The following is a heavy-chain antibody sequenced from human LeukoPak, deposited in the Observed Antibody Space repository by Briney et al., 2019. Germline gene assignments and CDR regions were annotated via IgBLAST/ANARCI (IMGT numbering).Heavy chain of an antibody. CDR2: IWYDGSNK. Sequence: PGGSLRLSCAASGFTFSSYGMHWVRQAPGKGLEWVAVIWYDGSNKYYADSVKGRFTISRDNSKNTLYLQMSSLRAEDTAVYYCVKDEGYYFDYWGQGTLVTVSS. CDR1: GFTFSSYG. J-gene: IGHJ4*02. V-gene: IGHV3-30*02. CDR3: VKDEGYYFDY.